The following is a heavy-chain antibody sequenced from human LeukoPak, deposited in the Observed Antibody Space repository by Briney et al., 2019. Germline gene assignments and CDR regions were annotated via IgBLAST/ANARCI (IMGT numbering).Heavy chain of an antibody. D-gene: IGHD3-9*01. J-gene: IGHJ5*02. CDR1: GGSISSYY. CDR3: ARLTGYSSESWFDP. Sequence: SETLSLTCTVSGGSISSYYWSWIRQPPGKGLEWIGYIYYSGSTNYNPSLKSRVTISVHTSKNQFSLKLSSVTAADTAVYYCARLTGYSSESWFDPWGQGTLVTVSS. V-gene: IGHV4-59*01. CDR2: IYYSGST.